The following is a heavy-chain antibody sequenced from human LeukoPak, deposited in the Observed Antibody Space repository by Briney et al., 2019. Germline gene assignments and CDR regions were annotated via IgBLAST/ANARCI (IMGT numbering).Heavy chain of an antibody. CDR1: GFTFSSYS. D-gene: IGHD5-24*01. V-gene: IGHV3-21*01. J-gene: IGHJ4*02. Sequence: GGSLRLSCAASGFTFSSYSMNWVRQAPGKGLEWVSSISSSSSYIYYAGSAKGRFTISRDNAKNSLYLQMNSLRAEDTAVYYCARPRGNVEMATIPFDYWGQGTLVTVSS. CDR2: ISSSSSYI. CDR3: ARPRGNVEMATIPFDY.